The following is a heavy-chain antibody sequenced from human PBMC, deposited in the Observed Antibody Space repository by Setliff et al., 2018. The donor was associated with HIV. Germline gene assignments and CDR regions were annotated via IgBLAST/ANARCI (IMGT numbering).Heavy chain of an antibody. CDR2: IIPMFGTT. CDR1: GGSFSSFA. CDR3: ARGRWLQSFDY. J-gene: IGHJ4*02. Sequence: ASVKVSCKVSGGSFSSFAISWVRQAPGLGLEWMGGIIPMFGTTNYAQKLQGRVTLSADESTSTAYMQLSSLTSEDTAVYYCARGRWLQSFDYWGQGTLVTVSS. D-gene: IGHD5-12*01. V-gene: IGHV1-69*13.